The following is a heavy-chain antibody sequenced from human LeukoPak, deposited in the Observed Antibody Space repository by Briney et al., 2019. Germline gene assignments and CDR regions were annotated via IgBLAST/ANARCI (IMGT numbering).Heavy chain of an antibody. D-gene: IGHD6-19*01. J-gene: IGHJ3*02. CDR3: ATETSVAVGPDAFDI. CDR2: MYTSGGS. Sequence: SETLSLTCTVPGDSISSYYWSWVRQPAGKGLEWIGRMYTSGGSNYNPSLKSRVTMSVDTSKNQFSLKLSSVTAADTAVYYCATETSVAVGPDAFDIWGQGTMVTVSS. CDR1: GDSISSYY. V-gene: IGHV4-4*07.